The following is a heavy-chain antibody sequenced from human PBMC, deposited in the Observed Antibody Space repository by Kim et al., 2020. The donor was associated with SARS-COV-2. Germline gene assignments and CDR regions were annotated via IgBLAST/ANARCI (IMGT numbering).Heavy chain of an antibody. D-gene: IGHD3-10*01. CDR2: IRGDGGST. Sequence: GGSLRLSCAASGFTFDDYAMHWVRQAPGKGLEWVSLIRGDGGSTYYADSVKGRFTISRDNSKNSMYLQMNSLRTEDTALYYCAKDIGPYGSGSYFPLGLVPSYGMDVWGQGTTVTVSS. J-gene: IGHJ6*02. CDR1: GFTFDDYA. CDR3: AKDIGPYGSGSYFPLGLVPSYGMDV. V-gene: IGHV3-43*02.